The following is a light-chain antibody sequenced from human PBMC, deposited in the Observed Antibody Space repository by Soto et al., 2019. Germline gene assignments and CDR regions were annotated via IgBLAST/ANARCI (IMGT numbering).Light chain of an antibody. CDR2: AAS. V-gene: IGKV1-12*01. Sequence: DIMITQSPSSVAAAVGDSLTVTFPASQGISSWLAWYQQKPGKAPKLLIYAASSFQTGVPSRFSGSGSGTDSTLIISRLQHDDFATYYCQQGKSFPFTFGGGTRVDIK. J-gene: IGKJ4*01. CDR1: QGISSW. CDR3: QQGKSFPFT.